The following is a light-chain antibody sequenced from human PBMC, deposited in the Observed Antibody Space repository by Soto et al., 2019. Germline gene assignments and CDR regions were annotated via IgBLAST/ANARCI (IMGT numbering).Light chain of an antibody. CDR2: AAS. V-gene: IGKV1-39*01. J-gene: IGKJ1*01. Sequence: DIQITQCPSSLSASVGDRFTITCLASQSISSYLNWYQHKPGKAPKLLIYAASSLQSGVPSRFSGSGSGTDFTLTISTLQPEDFATYYCHQTFSTRSWTFGQGTKVDI. CDR1: QSISSY. CDR3: HQTFSTRSWT.